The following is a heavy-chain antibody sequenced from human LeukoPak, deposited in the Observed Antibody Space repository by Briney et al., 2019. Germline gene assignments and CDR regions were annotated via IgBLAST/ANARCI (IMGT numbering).Heavy chain of an antibody. D-gene: IGHD2-2*01. CDR2: INPNSGGT. J-gene: IGHJ6*02. CDR3: ARDQGASKADIVVVPAAYYYYYGMDV. V-gene: IGHV1-2*04. CDR1: GYTFTGHY. Sequence: ASVKVSCKASGYTFTGHYMHWVRQAPGQGLEWMGWINPNSGGTNYAQKFQGWVTMTRDTSISTTYLGLSRLRYDDTAVYYCARDQGASKADIVVVPAAYYYYYGMDVWGQGTTVTVSS.